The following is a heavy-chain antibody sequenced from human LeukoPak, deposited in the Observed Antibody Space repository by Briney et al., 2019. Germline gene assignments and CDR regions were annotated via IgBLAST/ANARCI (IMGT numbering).Heavy chain of an antibody. CDR3: AKAPYYGGNTPHFDY. D-gene: IGHD4-23*01. V-gene: IGHV3-30*18. J-gene: IGHJ4*02. CDR1: GFTFSSYG. CDR2: ISYDGSNK. Sequence: PGRSLRLSCAASGFTFSSYGMHWVRQAPGKGLEWVAVISYDGSNKYYADSVKGRFTISRDNSKNTLYLQMNSLRAEDTAVYYCAKAPYYGGNTPHFDYWGQGTLVTVSS.